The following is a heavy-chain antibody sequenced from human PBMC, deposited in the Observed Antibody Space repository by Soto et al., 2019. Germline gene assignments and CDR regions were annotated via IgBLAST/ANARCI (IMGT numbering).Heavy chain of an antibody. J-gene: IGHJ6*02. Sequence: PGGSLRLSCAASGFTFSSYAMSWVRQAPGKGLEWVSAISGSGGSTYYADSVKGRSTISRDNSKNTLYLQMNSLRAEDTAVYYCAKVLLTGTTLYYGMDVWGQGTTVTVSS. V-gene: IGHV3-23*01. CDR2: ISGSGGST. D-gene: IGHD1-7*01. CDR3: AKVLLTGTTLYYGMDV. CDR1: GFTFSSYA.